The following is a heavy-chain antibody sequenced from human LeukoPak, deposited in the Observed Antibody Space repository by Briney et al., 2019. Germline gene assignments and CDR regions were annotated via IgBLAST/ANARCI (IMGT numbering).Heavy chain of an antibody. CDR1: EFTFDVYS. CDR3: AKSDNPWEPVNPFDY. Sequence: GGSLRLFCAAAEFTFDVYSMHWVRQAPGKGLEWVSLISWDGGATYYADSVKGRFTISRDNSKNSLYLQMNSLRTEDTAVYYCAKSDNPWEPVNPFDYWGQGTLVTVSS. V-gene: IGHV3-43*01. D-gene: IGHD1-26*01. CDR2: ISWDGGAT. J-gene: IGHJ4*02.